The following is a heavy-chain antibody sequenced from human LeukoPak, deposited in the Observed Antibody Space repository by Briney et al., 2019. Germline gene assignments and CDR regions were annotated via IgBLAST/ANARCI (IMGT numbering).Heavy chain of an antibody. CDR1: GFIFSNYA. J-gene: IGHJ4*02. V-gene: IGHV3-23*01. Sequence: GGSLRLSCAASGFIFSNYAMSWVRQAPGKGLEWVSAVGGRDSGTYYADSVRGRFTVSRDDPKNTLYLQMNTLRAEVTAVYYCAKWGDYDILTGYYDSDYWGQGTLVTVSS. CDR3: AKWGDYDILTGYYDSDY. D-gene: IGHD3-9*01. CDR2: VGGRDSGT.